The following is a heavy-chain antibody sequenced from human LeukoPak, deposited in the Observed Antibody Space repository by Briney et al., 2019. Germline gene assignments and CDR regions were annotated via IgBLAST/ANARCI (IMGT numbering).Heavy chain of an antibody. CDR3: ARGTQWLVGNY. CDR1: GYTFTGYY. V-gene: IGHV1-2*06. Sequence: ASVKVSCKASGYTFTGYYMHWVRQAPGQGLEWMGRINPNSGGTNYAQKFQGRVTMTRDMSISTAYMELSRLTSDDSALYYCARGTQWLVGNYWGQGTLVTVSS. CDR2: INPNSGGT. D-gene: IGHD6-19*01. J-gene: IGHJ4*02.